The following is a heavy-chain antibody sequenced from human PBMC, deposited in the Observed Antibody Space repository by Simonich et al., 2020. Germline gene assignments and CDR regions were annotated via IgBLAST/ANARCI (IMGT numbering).Heavy chain of an antibody. CDR3: ARGGWSSSWYY. CDR1: GFTFSSYW. V-gene: IGHV3-74*01. D-gene: IGHD6-13*01. J-gene: IGHJ4*02. Sequence: EVQLVESGGGLVQPGGSLRLSCAASGFTFSSYWMHWVRQAPGKGLGRRGDRKTPGKGLVWVARRNRDGSSTSYADSVKGRFTISRDNAKNTLYLQMNSLRAEDTAVYYCARGGWSSSWYYWGQGTLVTVSS. CDR2: RNRDGSST.